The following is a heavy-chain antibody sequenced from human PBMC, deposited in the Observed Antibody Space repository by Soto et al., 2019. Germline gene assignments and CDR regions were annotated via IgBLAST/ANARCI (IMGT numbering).Heavy chain of an antibody. CDR2: ISSSSSYI. D-gene: IGHD3-3*01. CDR1: GFTFSDYY. Sequence: QVQLVESGGGLVKPGGSLRLSCAASGFTFSDYYMSWIRQAPGKGLEWVSYISSSSSYINYADSVKGRFTISRDNAKNSLYLQMNSLRAEDTAVYYCARYSKEWLIETHFDYWGQGTLVTVSS. CDR3: ARYSKEWLIETHFDY. V-gene: IGHV3-11*05. J-gene: IGHJ4*02.